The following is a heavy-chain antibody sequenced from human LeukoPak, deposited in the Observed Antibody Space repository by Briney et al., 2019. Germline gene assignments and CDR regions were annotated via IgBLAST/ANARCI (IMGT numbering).Heavy chain of an antibody. Sequence: HSETLSLTCTVSGVSISSSNSYWGWIRQPPGKGLEWIGSIYYSGNTYYNASLKSQVSISIDTSKNQFSLKLTSVTAADTAVYDCARQTGSGLFILPGGQGTLVTVSS. D-gene: IGHD3/OR15-3a*01. CDR3: ARQTGSGLFILP. V-gene: IGHV4-39*01. CDR1: GVSISSSNSY. J-gene: IGHJ4*02. CDR2: IYYSGNT.